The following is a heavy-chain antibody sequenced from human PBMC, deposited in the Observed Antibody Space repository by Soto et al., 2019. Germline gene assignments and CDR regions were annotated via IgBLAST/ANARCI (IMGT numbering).Heavy chain of an antibody. V-gene: IGHV3-21*04. CDR2: ISTSSTYR. D-gene: IGHD2-2*01. J-gene: IGHJ4*02. CDR3: ARDGSGAAANPYFDY. Sequence: PGGSLRLSCAASGSTFSSYTMHWVRQAPGKGLEWVSSISTSSTYRYIADSVAGRFTISRDNAQNSLYLQMTSLRAEDTAVYYCARDGSGAAANPYFDYWGQGTLVTVSS. CDR1: GSTFSSYT.